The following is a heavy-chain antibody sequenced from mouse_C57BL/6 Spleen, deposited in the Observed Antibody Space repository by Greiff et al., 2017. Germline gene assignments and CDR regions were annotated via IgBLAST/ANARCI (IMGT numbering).Heavy chain of an antibody. V-gene: IGHV1-81*01. CDR2: IYPRSGNT. CDR1: GYTFTSYG. J-gene: IGHJ4*01. Sequence: VQLQQSGAELARPGASVKLSCKASGYTFTSYGISWVKQRTGQGLEWIGEIYPRSGNTYYNEKFKGKATLTADTSSSTAYMELRSLSSEDSAVYCCARRSITTVYAMGYWGQGTSVTVSS. CDR3: ARRSITTVYAMGY. D-gene: IGHD1-1*01.